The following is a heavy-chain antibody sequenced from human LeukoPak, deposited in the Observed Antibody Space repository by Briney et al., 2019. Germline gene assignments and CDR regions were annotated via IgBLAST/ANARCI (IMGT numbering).Heavy chain of an antibody. CDR1: GGSISSSSYY. CDR3: ARDEYSSSWDYYYYYMDV. D-gene: IGHD6-13*01. J-gene: IGHJ6*03. Sequence: KPSETLSLTCTISGGSISSSSYYWGWIRQPPGKGLEWIGSLYYSGSTYYNPSLKSRVTISVDKSKNQFSLKLSSVTAADTAVYYCARDEYSSSWDYYYYYMDVWGKGTTVTVSS. V-gene: IGHV4-39*07. CDR2: LYYSGST.